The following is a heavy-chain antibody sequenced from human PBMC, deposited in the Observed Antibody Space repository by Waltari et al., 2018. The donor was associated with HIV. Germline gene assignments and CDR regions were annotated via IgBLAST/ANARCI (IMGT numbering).Heavy chain of an antibody. Sequence: QLQLQESGPGLVKPSETLSLTCTVSGGSISTSSYYWGWIRQSPGKGLEWIGSIFYSGSAYYNPSLKSRVTISVDTSMDQFSLKLTSVTATDTAVYYCARHIGYDYVWGTYRHGWDYWGQGTLVTVSS. CDR2: IFYSGSA. V-gene: IGHV4-39*01. CDR3: ARHIGYDYVWGTYRHGWDY. CDR1: GGSISTSSYY. J-gene: IGHJ4*02. D-gene: IGHD3-16*02.